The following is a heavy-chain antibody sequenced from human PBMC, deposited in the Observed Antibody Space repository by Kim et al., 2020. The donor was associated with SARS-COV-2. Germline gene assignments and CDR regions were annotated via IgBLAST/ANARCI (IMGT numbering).Heavy chain of an antibody. Sequence: GRFTISRDNSKNSLYLQMNSLRTEDTALYYCAKLYYDYVWGSYRRDAFDIWGQGTMVTVSS. J-gene: IGHJ3*02. V-gene: IGHV3-43*01. CDR3: AKLYYDYVWGSYRRDAFDI. D-gene: IGHD3-16*02.